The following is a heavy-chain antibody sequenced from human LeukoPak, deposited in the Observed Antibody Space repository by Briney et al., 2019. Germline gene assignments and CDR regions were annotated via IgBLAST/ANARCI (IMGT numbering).Heavy chain of an antibody. Sequence: XVKVSCKASGGTFSSYAISWVRQAPGQGLEWMGGIIPIFGAANYAQKFQGRVTITADESTSTAYMELSSLRSEDTAVYYCARAPFNRITMVRGVIGWFDPWGQGTLVTVSS. V-gene: IGHV1-69*13. CDR3: ARAPFNRITMVRGVIGWFDP. D-gene: IGHD3-10*01. CDR2: IIPIFGAA. J-gene: IGHJ5*02. CDR1: GGTFSSYA.